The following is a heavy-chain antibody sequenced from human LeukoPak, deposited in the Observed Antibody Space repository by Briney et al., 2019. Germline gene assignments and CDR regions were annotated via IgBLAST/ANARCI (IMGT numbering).Heavy chain of an antibody. CDR2: IYPSDSHT. CDR1: GYTFPIYW. Sequence: GESLKISXQGSGYTFPIYWIGWVRQTPGKGLEWMGIIYPSDSHTIYSPSFQGQVTVSADMSISTAYLQWSSLKASDTAIYYCVRHYRPPQDSRAAKPTGYYYYYMDVWGTGTTVIVSS. D-gene: IGHD3-16*02. J-gene: IGHJ6*03. V-gene: IGHV5-51*01. CDR3: VRHYRPPQDSRAAKPTGYYYYYMDV.